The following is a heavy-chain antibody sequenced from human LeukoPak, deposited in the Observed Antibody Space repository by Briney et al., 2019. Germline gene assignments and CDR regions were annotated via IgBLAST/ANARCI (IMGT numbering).Heavy chain of an antibody. CDR3: ARAGLLWFGVDY. CDR1: GFTFSDYY. D-gene: IGHD3-10*01. CDR2: ISNSGSTI. V-gene: IGHV3-11*01. Sequence: GGSLRLSCAAPGFTFSDYYMSWIRQAPGKGLEWVSYISNSGSTIYYADSVKGRFTISRDNAKNSVYLQMNSLRAEDAAVYYCARAGLLWFGVDYWGRGTLVTVSS. J-gene: IGHJ4*02.